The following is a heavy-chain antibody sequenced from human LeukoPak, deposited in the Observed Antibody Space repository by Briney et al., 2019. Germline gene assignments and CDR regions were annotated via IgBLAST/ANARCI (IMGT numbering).Heavy chain of an antibody. J-gene: IGHJ3*02. D-gene: IGHD5-24*01. CDR2: ISAYNGNT. V-gene: IGHV1-18*01. CDR3: ARDRAHAFDI. Sequence: ASVKVSCKASGYTFTNYGISWVRQAPGQGLEWMGWISAYNGNTHYVQNLQGRVTMTTDTSTSTAYMELKSLRSDDTAVYYCARDRAHAFDIWGQGTMVTISS. CDR1: GYTFTNYG.